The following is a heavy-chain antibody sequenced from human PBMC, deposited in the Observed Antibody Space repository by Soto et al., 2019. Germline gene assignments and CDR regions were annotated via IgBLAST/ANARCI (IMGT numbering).Heavy chain of an antibody. V-gene: IGHV1-69*02. CDR1: GGTFSSYT. Sequence: QVQLVQSGAEVKKPGSSVKVSCKASGGTFSSYTISWVRQAPGQGLEWMGRIIPILGIANYAQKFQGRVTITAHKSPSTAYMELSSLRSEDTAVYYCARGGYCSGGSCYQYFDYWGQGTLVTVSS. D-gene: IGHD2-15*01. J-gene: IGHJ4*02. CDR3: ARGGYCSGGSCYQYFDY. CDR2: IIPILGIA.